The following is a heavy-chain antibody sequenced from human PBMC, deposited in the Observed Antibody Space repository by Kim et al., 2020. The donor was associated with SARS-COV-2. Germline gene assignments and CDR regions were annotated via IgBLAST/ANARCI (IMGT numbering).Heavy chain of an antibody. J-gene: IGHJ4*02. V-gene: IGHV3-48*03. D-gene: IGHD1-26*01. Sequence: GGSLRLSCAASGFTFSSYEMNWVRQAPGKGLEWVSYISSSGSTIYYADSVKGRFTISRDNAKNSLYLQMNSLRAEDTAVYYCARDASIIVGATLNFDYWGQGTLVTVSS. CDR3: ARDASIIVGATLNFDY. CDR1: GFTFSSYE. CDR2: ISSSGSTI.